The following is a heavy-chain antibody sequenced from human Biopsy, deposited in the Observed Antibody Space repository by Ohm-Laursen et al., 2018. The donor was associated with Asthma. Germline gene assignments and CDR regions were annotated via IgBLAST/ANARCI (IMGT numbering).Heavy chain of an antibody. D-gene: IGHD6-13*01. CDR2: ISYDGHNQ. Sequence: RSLRLSCAASGFTFRTYGMHWVRQTPGKGLEWLSSISYDGHNQHYADSVKGRFTISRDNSKNTVSLEMNSLRRDETAVYFCARATVAAAGNDWGQGTLVTVPS. J-gene: IGHJ4*02. V-gene: IGHV3-30*06. CDR3: ARATVAAAGND. CDR1: GFTFRTYG.